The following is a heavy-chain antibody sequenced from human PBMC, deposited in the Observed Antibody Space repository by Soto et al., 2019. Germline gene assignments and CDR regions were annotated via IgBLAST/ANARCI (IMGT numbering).Heavy chain of an antibody. J-gene: IGHJ5*02. D-gene: IGHD2-2*02. Sequence: KGSSKASGYTFTSYYIHWVRQAPGQGLEWMGIINPSGGSTSDAKKFQGRVNMTRDTSTSTVYMELSSLRSEDTAVYYCARDHVVVPAAIPLEDWFDPWGQGTLVTVSS. CDR3: ARDHVVVPAAIPLEDWFDP. CDR1: GYTFTSYY. V-gene: IGHV1-46*01. CDR2: INPSGGST.